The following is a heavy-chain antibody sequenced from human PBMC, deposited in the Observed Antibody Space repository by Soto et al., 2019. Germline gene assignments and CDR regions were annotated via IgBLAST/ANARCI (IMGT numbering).Heavy chain of an antibody. J-gene: IGHJ4*02. D-gene: IGHD6-13*01. Sequence: GSLRLSCAASGFTLSTYAMSWVRQAPGKGLEWVSGISSSGGSTNYADSVKGRFTISRDNSKNTVYLQMNSLGADDTAVYYCATITSSWSDYWGQGTLVTVSS. CDR1: GFTLSTYA. CDR2: ISSSGGST. V-gene: IGHV3-23*01. CDR3: ATITSSWSDY.